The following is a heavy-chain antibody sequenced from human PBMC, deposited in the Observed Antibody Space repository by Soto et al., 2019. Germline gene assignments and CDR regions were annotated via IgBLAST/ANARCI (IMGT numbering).Heavy chain of an antibody. CDR1: GYTFTGYC. Sequence: ASVKVSCKASGYTFTGYCMHWVRQAPGQGLEWMGWINPNSGGTNYAQKFQGRVTMTRDTSISTAYMELSRLRSDDTAVYYCARGAAAGTDGYYYGMDVWGQGTTVTVSS. J-gene: IGHJ6*02. CDR3: ARGAAAGTDGYYYGMDV. CDR2: INPNSGGT. V-gene: IGHV1-2*02. D-gene: IGHD6-13*01.